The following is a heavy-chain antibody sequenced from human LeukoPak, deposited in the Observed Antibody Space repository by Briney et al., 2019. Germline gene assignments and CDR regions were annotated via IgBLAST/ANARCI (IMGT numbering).Heavy chain of an antibody. CDR3: ASLSAAAGTWWFDP. CDR2: IKQDGSEK. Sequence: SGGSLRVSCAASGFTFSSHWMSWVRQAPGKGLEWVANIKQDGSEKYYVDSVKGRFTISRDNAKNSLYLQMNSLRAEDTAVYYCASLSAAAGTWWFDPWGQGTLVTVSS. CDR1: GFTFSSHW. V-gene: IGHV3-7*01. D-gene: IGHD6-13*01. J-gene: IGHJ5*02.